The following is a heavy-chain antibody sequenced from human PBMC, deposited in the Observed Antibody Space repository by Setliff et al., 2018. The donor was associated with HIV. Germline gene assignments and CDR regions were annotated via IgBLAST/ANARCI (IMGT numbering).Heavy chain of an antibody. Sequence: SGESLKISCKGSGYSFTNYWIGWVRQMPGKGLEWMGIIYPADSDTRYSPSFQGQVTISADKSISTAYLQWSSLKASDTAMYYCARHSSSGWYSDHDAFDIWGQGTMVTVS. V-gene: IGHV5-51*01. J-gene: IGHJ3*02. CDR3: ARHSSSGWYSDHDAFDI. D-gene: IGHD6-19*01. CDR1: GYSFTNYW. CDR2: IYPADSDT.